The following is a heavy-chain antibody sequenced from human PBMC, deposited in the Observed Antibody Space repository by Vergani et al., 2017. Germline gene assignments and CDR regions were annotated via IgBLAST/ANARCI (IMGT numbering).Heavy chain of an antibody. V-gene: IGHV3-30*02. Sequence: VQLLESGGGLVQPGRSLRLSCAASGFTFDDYAMHWVRQAPGKGLEWVAFIRYEGSNKYYADSVKGRFTIYRDNSKNTLYLQMNSLRAEDTAVYYCAKEYCSGGSCYLMDVWGQGTTVTVSS. J-gene: IGHJ6*02. CDR3: AKEYCSGGSCYLMDV. D-gene: IGHD2-15*01. CDR1: GFTFDDYA. CDR2: IRYEGSNK.